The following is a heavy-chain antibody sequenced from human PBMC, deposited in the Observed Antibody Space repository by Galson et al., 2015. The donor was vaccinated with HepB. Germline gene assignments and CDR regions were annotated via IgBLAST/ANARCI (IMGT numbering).Heavy chain of an antibody. Sequence: SLRLSCAASGFTVSSNYMSWVRQAPGKGLEWVSVIYSGGSTYYADSVKGRFAISRDNSKNTLYLQMNSLRAEDTAVYYCARMDIVVVPADYYYYGMDVWGQGTTVTVSS. CDR2: IYSGGST. J-gene: IGHJ6*02. CDR3: ARMDIVVVPADYYYYGMDV. V-gene: IGHV3-53*01. CDR1: GFTVSSNY. D-gene: IGHD2-2*03.